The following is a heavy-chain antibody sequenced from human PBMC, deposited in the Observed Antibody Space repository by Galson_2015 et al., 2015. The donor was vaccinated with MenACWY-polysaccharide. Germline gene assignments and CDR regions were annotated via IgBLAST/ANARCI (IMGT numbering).Heavy chain of an antibody. J-gene: IGHJ5*01. CDR3: ARIGGMNKGNYYNSGWFDS. Sequence: ETLSLTCTVSGGSMSSYYWTWIRQSPGKGLEWIGWIHYNGDTKYSPSLNSRVTISGDTSRNQFSLKLSSVTTADTAVYYCARIGGMNKGNYYNSGWFDSWGQGTLVTVSS. D-gene: IGHD3-22*01. CDR2: IHYNGDT. CDR1: GGSMSSYY. V-gene: IGHV4-59*01.